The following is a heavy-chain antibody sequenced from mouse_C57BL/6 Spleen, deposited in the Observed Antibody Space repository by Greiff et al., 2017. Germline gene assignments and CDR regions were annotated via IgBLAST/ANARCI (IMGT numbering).Heavy chain of an antibody. CDR2: INYDGSST. V-gene: IGHV5-16*01. Sequence: EVQVVESEGGLVQPGSSMKLSCTASGFTFSDYYMAWVRQVPEKGLEWVANINYDGSSTYYLDSLKSRFIISRDNAKNILYLQMSSLKSEDTATYYCARAGLRPYAMDYWGQGTSVTVSS. CDR1: GFTFSDYY. J-gene: IGHJ4*01. CDR3: ARAGLRPYAMDY. D-gene: IGHD3-1*01.